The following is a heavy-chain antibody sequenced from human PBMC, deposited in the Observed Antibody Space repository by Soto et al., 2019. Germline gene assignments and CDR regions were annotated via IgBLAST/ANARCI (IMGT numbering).Heavy chain of an antibody. CDR1: GGSISSRNW. J-gene: IGHJ3*02. CDR3: ASKFGELLADAFDI. V-gene: IGHV4-4*02. Sequence: PSDTLTLTCVLSGGSISSRNWRRWASQPPGKGLEWIGEIYHSGSTNYNPSLKSRVTISVDKSKNQFSLKLSSVTAADTAVYYCASKFGELLADAFDIWGQGTMVT. D-gene: IGHD3-10*01. CDR2: IYHSGST.